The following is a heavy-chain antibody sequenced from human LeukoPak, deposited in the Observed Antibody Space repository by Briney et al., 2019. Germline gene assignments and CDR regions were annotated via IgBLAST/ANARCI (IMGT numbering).Heavy chain of an antibody. CDR1: GYTFTSYA. V-gene: IGHV1-3*01. D-gene: IGHD1-20*01. Sequence: GASVKVSCKASGYTFTSYAMHWVRQAPGQRLEWMGWINAGNGNTKYSQKFQGRVTVTRDTSASTAYMELSSLRSEDTAVYYCARYELVTRTTSVLDYWGQGTLVTVSS. J-gene: IGHJ4*02. CDR3: ARYELVTRTTSVLDY. CDR2: INAGNGNT.